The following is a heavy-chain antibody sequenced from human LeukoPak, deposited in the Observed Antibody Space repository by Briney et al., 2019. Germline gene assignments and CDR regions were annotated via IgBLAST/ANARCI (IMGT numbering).Heavy chain of an antibody. CDR1: GYTFTGYY. CDR3: ARAQYYYDSSGSGFDY. V-gene: IGHV1-2*02. J-gene: IGHJ4*02. CDR2: INPNSGGT. D-gene: IGHD3-22*01. Sequence: ASVKVSCKASGYTFTGYYMHWVRQAPGQGLEWMGWINPNSGGTNYAQKFQGRVTMTRDTSISTAYMELSRLRSDDTAVYYCARAQYYYDSSGSGFDYWGQGTLVTVSS.